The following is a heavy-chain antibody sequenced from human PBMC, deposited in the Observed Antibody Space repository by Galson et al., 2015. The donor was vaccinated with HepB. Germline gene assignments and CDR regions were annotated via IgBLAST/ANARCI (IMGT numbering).Heavy chain of an antibody. CDR2: IKQDGSQK. J-gene: IGHJ6*02. Sequence: SLRLSCAASGFPFSSYWMSWVRQAPGKGLEWVANIKQDGSQKYQVDSVKGRFTISRGNAKNSLYLQMNSLRAEDTAVYYCAILKGTYGMDVWGQGTTVIVSS. V-gene: IGHV3-7*01. CDR3: AILKGTYGMDV. CDR1: GFPFSSYW. D-gene: IGHD2-15*01.